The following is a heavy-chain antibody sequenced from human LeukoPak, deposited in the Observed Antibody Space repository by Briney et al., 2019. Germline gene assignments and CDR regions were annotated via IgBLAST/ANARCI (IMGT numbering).Heavy chain of an antibody. CDR2: IKSDGSST. CDR1: GFTISSSW. CDR3: APIGAAY. D-gene: IGHD4/OR15-4a*01. J-gene: IGHJ4*02. V-gene: IGHV3-74*01. Sequence: GGSLRLSCEASGFTISSSWMRWVRQVPRKRLVWVSRIKSDGSSTSYADSVKGRFTISRDNAKNTLYLQMNSLRAEDTAVYSCAPIGAAYWGQGTLVTVSS.